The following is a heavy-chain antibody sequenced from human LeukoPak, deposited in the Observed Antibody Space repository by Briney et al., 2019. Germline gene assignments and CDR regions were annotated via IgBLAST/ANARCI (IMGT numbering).Heavy chain of an antibody. D-gene: IGHD3-22*01. V-gene: IGHV1-18*01. CDR1: GYTFTSYG. Sequence: GASVKVSCKASGYTFTSYGISWVRQAPGQGLEWMGWISAYNGNTNYAQKLQGRVTMTEDTSTDTAYMELSSLRSEDTAVYYCATLHYYDSSGYDYYFDYWGQGTLVTVSS. CDR3: ATLHYYDSSGYDYYFDY. J-gene: IGHJ4*02. CDR2: ISAYNGNT.